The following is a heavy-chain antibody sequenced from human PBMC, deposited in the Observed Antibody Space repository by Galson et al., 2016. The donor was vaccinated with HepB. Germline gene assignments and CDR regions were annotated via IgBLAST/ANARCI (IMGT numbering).Heavy chain of an antibody. J-gene: IGHJ4*02. CDR3: TTGAGSLTYYFDY. V-gene: IGHV1-24*01. CDR1: GDTLSGLS. CDR2: FDPEQDET. Sequence: SVKVSCKVFGDTLSGLSIHWVRQAPGKGLEWMGGFDPEQDETIFAQTFQGRITMTEDTSTDTAYLELRSLRSEDTAVYYCTTGAGSLTYYFDYWGQGSLVTVSS.